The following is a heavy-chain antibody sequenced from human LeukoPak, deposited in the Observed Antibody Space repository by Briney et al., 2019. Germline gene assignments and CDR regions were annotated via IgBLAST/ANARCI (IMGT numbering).Heavy chain of an antibody. J-gene: IGHJ4*02. V-gene: IGHV4-59*01. CDR3: ARSIAAAVHYFDY. D-gene: IGHD6-13*01. Sequence: SETLSLTCTVSGGSISSYYWSWIRQPPGKGLEWIGYIYYSGSTNYNPSLKSRVTISVDTSKNQFSLKLSSVTAADTAVYYCARSIAAAVHYFDYWGQGTLVTVSS. CDR1: GGSISSYY. CDR2: IYYSGST.